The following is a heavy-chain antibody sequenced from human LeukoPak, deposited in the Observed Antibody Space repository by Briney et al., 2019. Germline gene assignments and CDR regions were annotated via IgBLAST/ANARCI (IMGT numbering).Heavy chain of an antibody. CDR1: GGSFSGYY. Sequence: SETLSLTCAVYGGSFSGYYWSWIRQPPGKGLEWIGEINHSGSTNYNPSLKSRVTISVDTSKNQFSLKLSSVTAADTAVYYCAKDHHSSGWYYFDYWGQGTLVTVSS. V-gene: IGHV4-34*01. CDR2: INHSGST. D-gene: IGHD6-19*01. CDR3: AKDHHSSGWYYFDY. J-gene: IGHJ4*02.